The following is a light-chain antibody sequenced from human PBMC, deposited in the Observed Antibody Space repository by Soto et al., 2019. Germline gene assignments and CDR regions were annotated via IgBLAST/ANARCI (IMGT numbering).Light chain of an antibody. CDR2: GAS. CDR1: QSVSSSS. CDR3: QQYGSPPWT. J-gene: IGKJ1*01. Sequence: ENVLTQSPGTLSLSPGERATLSCRASQSVSSSSLAWYQQKPGQAPRLLIYGASSRATGISDRFSGSGSGTDFTLTISRLEPEDLAVYYCQQYGSPPWTFGQGTKVAIK. V-gene: IGKV3-20*01.